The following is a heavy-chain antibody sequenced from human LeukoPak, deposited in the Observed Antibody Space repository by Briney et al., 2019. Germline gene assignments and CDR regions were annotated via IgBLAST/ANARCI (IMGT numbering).Heavy chain of an antibody. CDR2: ISGSGGST. Sequence: PGGSLRLSCAASGFTFSSYAMSWVRQAPGKGLEWVSAISGSGGSTYYADSVKGRFTISRDNSKNTLYLQMNSLRAEDTAVYYCAKETAVLLWFGESREAFDIWGQGTMVTVSS. J-gene: IGHJ3*02. CDR3: AKETAVLLWFGESREAFDI. CDR1: GFTFSSYA. D-gene: IGHD3-10*01. V-gene: IGHV3-23*01.